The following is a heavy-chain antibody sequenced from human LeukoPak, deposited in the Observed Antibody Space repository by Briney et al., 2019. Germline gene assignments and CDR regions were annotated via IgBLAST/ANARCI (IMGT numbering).Heavy chain of an antibody. CDR1: GGSISSGGYS. D-gene: IGHD3-9*01. CDR2: IYHSGST. CDR3: ARAQRLYDILTGYYKFNAFDI. V-gene: IGHV4-30-2*01. Sequence: PSQTLSLTCAVSGGSISSGGYSWSWIRQPPGKGLEWIGDIYHSGSTYYNPSLKSRVTISVDRSKNQFSLKLSSVTAADTAVYYCARAQRLYDILTGYYKFNAFDIWGQGTMVTVSS. J-gene: IGHJ3*02.